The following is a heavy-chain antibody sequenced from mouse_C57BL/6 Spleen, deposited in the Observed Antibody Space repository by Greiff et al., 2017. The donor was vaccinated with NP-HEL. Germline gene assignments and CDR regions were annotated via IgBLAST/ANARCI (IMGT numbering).Heavy chain of an antibody. J-gene: IGHJ2*01. CDR2: IDPETGGT. CDR3: TRDGYYAFDY. Sequence: QVQLQQSGAELVRPGASVTLSCKASGYTFTDYEMHWVKQTPVHGLEWIGAIDPETGGTAYNQKFKGKAILTADKSSSTAYLELRILTSEDSAVYYCTRDGYYAFDYWGQGTTLTVSS. CDR1: GYTFTDYE. V-gene: IGHV1-15*01. D-gene: IGHD2-3*01.